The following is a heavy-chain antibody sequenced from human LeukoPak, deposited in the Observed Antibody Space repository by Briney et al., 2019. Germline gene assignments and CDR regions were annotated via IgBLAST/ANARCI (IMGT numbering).Heavy chain of an antibody. D-gene: IGHD3-3*01. V-gene: IGHV3-23*01. Sequence: GGSLRLSCAASGFTFSSYAMSWVRQAPGKGLEWVSAISGSGGSTYYADSVKGRFTISRDNSKNTLYLQMNSLRAEDTAVYYCARDPPYYDFWSGCPPLDYWGQGTLVTVSS. CDR1: GFTFSSYA. J-gene: IGHJ4*02. CDR2: ISGSGGST. CDR3: ARDPPYYDFWSGCPPLDY.